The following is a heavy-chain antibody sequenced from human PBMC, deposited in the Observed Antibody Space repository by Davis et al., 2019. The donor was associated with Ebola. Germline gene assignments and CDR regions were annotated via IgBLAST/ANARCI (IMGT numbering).Heavy chain of an antibody. CDR3: AREGYCSGGSCYGVDHAFDI. Sequence: MPSETLSLTCTVSGASISSSYWSWIRQPPGKGLEWIGEINHSGSTNYNPSLKSRVTISVDTSKNQFSLKLSSVTAADTAVYYCAREGYCSGGSCYGVDHAFDIWGQGTMVTVSS. CDR1: GASISSSY. J-gene: IGHJ3*02. V-gene: IGHV4-34*01. D-gene: IGHD2-15*01. CDR2: INHSGST.